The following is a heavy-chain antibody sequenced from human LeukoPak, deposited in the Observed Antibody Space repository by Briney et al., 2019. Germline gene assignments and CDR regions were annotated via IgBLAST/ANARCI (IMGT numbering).Heavy chain of an antibody. CDR3: ARALPLYGSGSYFGAFDI. CDR2: IYHGGST. CDR1: GYSISSGYY. D-gene: IGHD3-10*01. Sequence: SETLSLTCTVSGYSISSGYYWGWIRQPPGKGLEWIGSIYHGGSTYYNPSLKSRVTISVDTSKNQFSLKLSSVTAADTAVYYCARALPLYGSGSYFGAFDIWGQGTMVTVSS. V-gene: IGHV4-38-2*02. J-gene: IGHJ3*02.